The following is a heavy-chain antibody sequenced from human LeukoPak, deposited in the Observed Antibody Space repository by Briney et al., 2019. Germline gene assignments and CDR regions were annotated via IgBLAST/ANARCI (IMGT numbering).Heavy chain of an antibody. CDR1: GYSFTSYW. V-gene: IGHV5-51*01. Sequence: GESLKISWKGSGYSFTSYWIGWGRQMPEKGLEWMGIIYPGDSDTRYSPSFQGQVTISADKSISTAYLQWSSLKASDTAMYYCARHHQTSGSYFLDYWGQGTLVTVSS. D-gene: IGHD1-26*01. J-gene: IGHJ4*02. CDR2: IYPGDSDT. CDR3: ARHHQTSGSYFLDY.